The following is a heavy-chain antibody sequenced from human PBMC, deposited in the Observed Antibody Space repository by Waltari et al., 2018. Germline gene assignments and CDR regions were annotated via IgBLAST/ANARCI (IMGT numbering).Heavy chain of an antibody. CDR2: ITVGDDT. D-gene: IGHD1-20*01. CDR3: ATPFYNWDDPLHS. CDR1: GITFSNYA. J-gene: IGHJ4*02. Sequence: EVQLLESGGDLVQPGGSLRLSCAASGITFSNYAINWVRLAPGTGLGWFSAITVGDDTYYADSVKGRCTISRDTSKDTVHLQMNGLRAEDTAVYYCATPFYNWDDPLHSWGQGTLVTVSS. V-gene: IGHV3-23*01.